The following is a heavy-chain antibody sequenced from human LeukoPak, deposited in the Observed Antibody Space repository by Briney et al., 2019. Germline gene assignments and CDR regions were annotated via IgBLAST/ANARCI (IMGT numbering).Heavy chain of an antibody. CDR2: ISGSSSII. D-gene: IGHD2-21*02. CDR3: ARDTCGRDCYGLFDP. Sequence: GGSLRLSCTASGFNFISSDMNWVRQAPGKGLEWVSYISGSSSIIYYADSVRGRFTISRDNAKNSLFLQMNSLRAEDTAVYYCARDTCGRDCYGLFDPWGQGTLVTVSS. CDR1: GFNFISSD. V-gene: IGHV3-48*04. J-gene: IGHJ5*02.